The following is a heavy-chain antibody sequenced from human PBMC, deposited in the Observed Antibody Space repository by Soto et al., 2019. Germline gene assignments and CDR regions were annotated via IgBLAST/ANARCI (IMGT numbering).Heavy chain of an antibody. CDR1: GFTFSSCG. CDR3: AKDGDLWSFDSWLDP. CDR2: ISYDGSRQ. J-gene: IGHJ5*02. Sequence: QVQLVESGGGVVQPGGSLRLSCAASGFTFSSCGMHWVRQAPGKGLEWVAVISYDGSRQYYEDSVKGRFTISRDNSKNMVYLQMSSLRAEDTYIYYCAKDGDLWSFDSWLDPWGQGILVTVSS. D-gene: IGHD3-3*01. V-gene: IGHV3-30*18.